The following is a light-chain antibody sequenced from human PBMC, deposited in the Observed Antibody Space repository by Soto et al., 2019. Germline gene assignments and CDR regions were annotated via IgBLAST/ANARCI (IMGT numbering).Light chain of an antibody. Sequence: DIQLTQSPSFLSASVGDRVTITCRASQGISSYLAWYQQKPGKAPKLLIYAASTLQSGVPSRFSGSGSGTEFTLTISSLQPEDFATYYCQQLNSYGAFDGGTKVEIK. CDR3: QQLNSYGA. CDR1: QGISSY. V-gene: IGKV1-9*01. CDR2: AAS. J-gene: IGKJ4*01.